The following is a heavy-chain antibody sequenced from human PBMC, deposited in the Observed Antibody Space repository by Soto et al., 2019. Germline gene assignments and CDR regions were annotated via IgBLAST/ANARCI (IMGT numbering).Heavy chain of an antibody. D-gene: IGHD6-19*01. V-gene: IGHV1-3*01. CDR2: INAGYGNT. CDR3: ARDRQWLVSSVYFDY. CDR1: GYTFTSYA. Sequence: ASVKVSCKASGYTFTSYAMHWVRQAPGQRLEWMGWINAGYGNTKYSQKFQGRVTITRDTSASTAYMELSSLRSEDTAVYYCARDRQWLVSSVYFDYWGQGTLVTVSS. J-gene: IGHJ4*02.